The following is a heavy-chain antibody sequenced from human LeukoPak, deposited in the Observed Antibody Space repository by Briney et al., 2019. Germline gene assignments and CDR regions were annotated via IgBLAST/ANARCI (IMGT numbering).Heavy chain of an antibody. CDR2: MNPNSGNT. CDR1: GYTFTSYD. D-gene: IGHD6-19*01. J-gene: IGHJ4*02. Sequence: ASVKVSCKASGYTFTSYDINWVRQATGQGLEWMGWMNPNSGNTGYAQKFQGRVTMTRNTSINTAYMELSSLRSEDTAVYYCARAGYSSGWYGYWGQGTLVTVSS. V-gene: IGHV1-8*01. CDR3: ARAGYSSGWYGY.